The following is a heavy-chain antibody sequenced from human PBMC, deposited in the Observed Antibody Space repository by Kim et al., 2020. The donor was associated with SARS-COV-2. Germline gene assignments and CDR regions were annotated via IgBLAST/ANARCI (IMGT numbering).Heavy chain of an antibody. CDR3: ARDSYYYDSSAYI. D-gene: IGHD3-22*01. CDR2: IYYSGST. J-gene: IGHJ3*02. Sequence: SETLSLTCTVSGGSISSGDYYWSWIRQPPGKGLEWIGYIYYSGSTYYNPSLKSRVTISVDTSKNQFSLKLSSVTAADTAVYYCARDSYYYDSSAYIWGQGTMVTVSS. V-gene: IGHV4-30-4*01. CDR1: GGSISSGDYY.